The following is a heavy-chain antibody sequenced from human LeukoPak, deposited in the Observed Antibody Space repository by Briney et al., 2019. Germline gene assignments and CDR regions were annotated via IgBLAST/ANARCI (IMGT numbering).Heavy chain of an antibody. Sequence: GGSLRLSCAASGFTFSSYSMNWVRRAPGKGLEWVSAISGSGGSTYYADSVKGRFTISRDNSKNTLYLQMNSLRAEDTAVYYCAKDPAVAGHPDYWGQGTLVTVSS. D-gene: IGHD6-19*01. CDR3: AKDPAVAGHPDY. CDR1: GFTFSSYS. J-gene: IGHJ4*02. V-gene: IGHV3-23*01. CDR2: ISGSGGST.